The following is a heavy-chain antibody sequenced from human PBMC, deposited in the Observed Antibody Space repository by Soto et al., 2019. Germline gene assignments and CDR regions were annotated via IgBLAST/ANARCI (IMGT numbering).Heavy chain of an antibody. V-gene: IGHV4-38-2*02. J-gene: IGHJ4*02. Sequence: SEPLWLTCTVCGYFISSGYYWGWIRQPPGKGLEWMGSMFHSVSTHYDPSLKSRVTMSVDTSKNQFSLRLSSVTASDTAVYYCARPAGSGSYQGYYFDYWGQGTLVIVS. CDR1: GYFISSGYY. CDR2: MFHSVST. D-gene: IGHD1-26*01. CDR3: ARPAGSGSYQGYYFDY.